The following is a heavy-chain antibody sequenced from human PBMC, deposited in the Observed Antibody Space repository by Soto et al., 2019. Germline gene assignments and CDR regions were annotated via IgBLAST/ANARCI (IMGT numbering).Heavy chain of an antibody. D-gene: IGHD2-15*01. CDR3: ARARVVVAASDFDY. V-gene: IGHV4-34*01. CDR1: GGSFSGYY. Sequence: QVQLQQWGAGLLKPSETLSLTCAVYGGSFSGYYWSWIRQPPGKGLEWIGEINHSGSTNYNPSLKSRVTISVDTSKNQFSLKLSSVTAADTAVYYCARARVVVAASDFDYWGQGTLVTVSS. CDR2: INHSGST. J-gene: IGHJ4*02.